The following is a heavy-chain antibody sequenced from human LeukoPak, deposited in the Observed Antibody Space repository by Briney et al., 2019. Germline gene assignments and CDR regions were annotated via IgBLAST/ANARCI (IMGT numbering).Heavy chain of an antibody. CDR2: ISGSGGST. V-gene: IGHV3-23*01. CDR3: TTDTRRVVVPK. Sequence: PGGSLRFSCAASRFTFNTYAMSWVRQAPGKGLEWVSAISGSGGSTYYADSVKGRFTISRDNSKNTLYLQMNSLRAEDTAVYYCTTDTRRVVVPKWGQGTLVTVSS. CDR1: RFTFNTYA. J-gene: IGHJ4*02. D-gene: IGHD2-15*01.